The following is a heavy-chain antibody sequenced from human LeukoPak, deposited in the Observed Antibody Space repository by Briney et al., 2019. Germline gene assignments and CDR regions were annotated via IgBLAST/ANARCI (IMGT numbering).Heavy chain of an antibody. CDR1: GFTFSSYA. D-gene: IGHD4-23*01. J-gene: IGHJ4*02. V-gene: IGHV3-23*01. CDR2: ISGSGGST. CDR3: ARVTTGKGGNADY. Sequence: GGSLRLSCEASGFTFSSYAMGWVRQAPGKGLEWVSAISGSGGSTYYADSVKGRFTISRDNAKNSLYLQMNSLRDEDTAVYYCARVTTGKGGNADYWGQGTLVTVSS.